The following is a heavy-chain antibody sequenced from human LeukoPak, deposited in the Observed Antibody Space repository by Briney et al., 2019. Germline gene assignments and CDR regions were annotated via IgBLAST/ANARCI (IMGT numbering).Heavy chain of an antibody. Sequence: GGSLRLSCAASGFTFSSYAMSWVRQAPGKGLEWVAVISYDGSNKYYADSVKGRFTISRDNSKNTLYLQMNSLRAEDTAVYYCARDSLPLDYNGNWFDPWGQGTLVTVSS. J-gene: IGHJ5*02. CDR2: ISYDGSNK. D-gene: IGHD4-11*01. CDR1: GFTFSSYA. CDR3: ARDSLPLDYNGNWFDP. V-gene: IGHV3-30*04.